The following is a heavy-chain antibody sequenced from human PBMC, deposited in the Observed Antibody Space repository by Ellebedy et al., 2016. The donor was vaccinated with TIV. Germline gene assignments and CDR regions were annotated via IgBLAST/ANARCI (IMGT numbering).Heavy chain of an antibody. CDR1: AGFVNRSRHY. D-gene: IGHD2-21*02. CDR3: ARTDPWQPIDD. V-gene: IGHV4-39*01. CDR2: VHYSGSP. Sequence: MPSETLSLTCDVSAGFVNRSRHYWAWIRQPPGKGLEYIWRVHYSGSPDYNPAFKSRVTLSADTSKNQFSLNLRTVTAADTAVYYCARTDPWQPIDDWGQGILVSVSS. J-gene: IGHJ4*02.